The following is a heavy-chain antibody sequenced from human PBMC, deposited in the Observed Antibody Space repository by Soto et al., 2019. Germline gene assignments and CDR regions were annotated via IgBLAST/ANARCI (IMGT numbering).Heavy chain of an antibody. D-gene: IGHD6-13*01. CDR2: ISGSGGST. Sequence: EVQLFESGGGLVQPGGSLRLSCAASGFAVNTYAMNWLRQAPGKGLEWVSAISGSGGSTYYADSVKGRFTISRDNSKNTLYLQMNRLMAEDTPVYYCANGATSSWYGGQFDCWGQGTQVTVSS. CDR1: GFAVNTYA. CDR3: ANGATSSWYGGQFDC. V-gene: IGHV3-23*01. J-gene: IGHJ4*02.